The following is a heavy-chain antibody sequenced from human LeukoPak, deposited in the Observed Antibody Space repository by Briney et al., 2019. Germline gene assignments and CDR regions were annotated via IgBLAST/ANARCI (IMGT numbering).Heavy chain of an antibody. CDR2: IYYSGST. V-gene: IGHV4-59*12. J-gene: IGHJ4*02. CDR1: GGSISSYY. D-gene: IGHD2-15*01. CDR3: ARRTTWWSLDY. Sequence: SETLSLTCTVSGGSISSYYWSWIRQPPGRGLEWIGYIYYSGSTNYNPSLKSRVTISVDTSKNQFSLKLSSVTAADTAVYYCARRTTWWSLDYWGQGTLVTVSS.